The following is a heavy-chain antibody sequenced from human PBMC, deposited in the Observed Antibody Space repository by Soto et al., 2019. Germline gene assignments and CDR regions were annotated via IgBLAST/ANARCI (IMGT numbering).Heavy chain of an antibody. J-gene: IGHJ4*02. CDR3: ARLYYDSSGYYLRYFDY. CDR1: GGSISSYY. D-gene: IGHD3-22*01. Sequence: SETLSLTCTVSGGSISSYYWSWIRQPPGKGPEWIGYIYYSGSTNYNPSLKSRVTISVDTSKNQFSLKLSSVTAADTAVYYCARLYYDSSGYYLRYFDYWGRGTLVTVSS. V-gene: IGHV4-59*01. CDR2: IYYSGST.